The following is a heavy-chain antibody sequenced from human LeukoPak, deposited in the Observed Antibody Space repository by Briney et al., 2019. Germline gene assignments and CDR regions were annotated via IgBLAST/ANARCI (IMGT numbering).Heavy chain of an antibody. CDR3: ARGISALDY. CDR2: MYYRGSV. Sequence: SETLSLTCAVSGYSISSGYYWGWIRQPPGKGLEWIATMYYRGSVYYNPSLKSRVTISVDTSTNQFSLKLSSVTAADTAVYFCARGISALDYWGQGTLVTVSS. V-gene: IGHV4-38-2*01. J-gene: IGHJ4*02. D-gene: IGHD1-20*01. CDR1: GYSISSGYY.